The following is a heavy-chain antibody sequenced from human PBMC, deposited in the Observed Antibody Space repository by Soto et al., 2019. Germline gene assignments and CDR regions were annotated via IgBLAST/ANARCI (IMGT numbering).Heavy chain of an antibody. V-gene: IGHV3-74*01. Sequence: GGSLRLSCAASGFTFSSYWMHWVRQAPGKGLVWVSRINSDGSSTSYVDSVKGRFTISRDNAKNTLYLQMNSLRAEDTAVYYCAVAVAGPTAIGYWGQGTLVTVSS. CDR3: AVAVAGPTAIGY. CDR2: INSDGSST. J-gene: IGHJ4*02. D-gene: IGHD6-19*01. CDR1: GFTFSSYW.